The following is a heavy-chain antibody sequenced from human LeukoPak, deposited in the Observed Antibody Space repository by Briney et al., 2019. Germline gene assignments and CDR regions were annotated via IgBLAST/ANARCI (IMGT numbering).Heavy chain of an antibody. V-gene: IGHV1-18*01. CDR1: GYTFTSYG. CDR3: ASTRWSTVTSAPFDY. J-gene: IGHJ4*02. Sequence: ASVKVSCKASGYTFTSYGISWVRQAPGQGLEWMGWISAYNGNTNYAQKLQGRVTMTTDTSTSTAYMELSSLRSEDTAVYYCASTRWSTVTSAPFDYWGQGTLVTVSS. D-gene: IGHD4-17*01. CDR2: ISAYNGNT.